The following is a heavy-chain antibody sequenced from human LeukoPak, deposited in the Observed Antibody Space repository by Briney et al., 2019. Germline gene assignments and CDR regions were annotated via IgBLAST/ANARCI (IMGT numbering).Heavy chain of an antibody. CDR1: RFTFSNAW. D-gene: IGHD6-13*01. CDR3: AKDLIAAAGTYFDY. CDR2: ISGSGGST. J-gene: IGHJ4*02. Sequence: PGGSLRLSCAASRFTFSNAWMSWVRQAPGKGLEWVSAISGSGGSTYYADSVKGRFTISRDNSKNTLYLQMNSLRAEDTAVYYCAKDLIAAAGTYFDYWGQGTLVTVSS. V-gene: IGHV3-23*01.